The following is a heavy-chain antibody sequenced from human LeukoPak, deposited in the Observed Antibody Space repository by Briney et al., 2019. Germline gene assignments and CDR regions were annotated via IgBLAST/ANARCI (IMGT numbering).Heavy chain of an antibody. CDR1: GVTFSSYS. V-gene: IGHV3-21*01. CDR2: ISSSSSYI. CDR3: ARGAVGYSSGWHVFDY. Sequence: GGSLRLSCAASGVTFSSYSMNWVRQAPGKGLEWVSSISSSSSYIYYADSVKGRFTISRDNAKNSLYLQMNSLRAEDTAVYYCARGAVGYSSGWHVFDYWGQGTLVTVSS. J-gene: IGHJ4*02. D-gene: IGHD6-19*01.